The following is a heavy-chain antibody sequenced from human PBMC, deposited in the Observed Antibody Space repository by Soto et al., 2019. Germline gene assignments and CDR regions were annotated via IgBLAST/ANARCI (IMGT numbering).Heavy chain of an antibody. CDR1: GFTFTSYA. Sequence: VQLLESGGGLVQPGGSLRLSCEVSGFTFTSYAMSWVRQAPDKGLELVSTIGISGDTYYADSVKGRFTISRDNSKNTLVLHMSGLRAEDTAVYFCAKDGTTAGIHYYGMDLWGQGTTVTVSS. CDR2: IGISGDT. J-gene: IGHJ6*02. V-gene: IGHV3-23*01. D-gene: IGHD2-2*02. CDR3: AKDGTTAGIHYYGMDL.